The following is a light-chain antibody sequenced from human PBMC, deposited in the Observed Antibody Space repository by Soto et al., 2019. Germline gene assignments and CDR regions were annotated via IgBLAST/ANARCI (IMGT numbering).Light chain of an antibody. CDR2: NAF. Sequence: VVTHSPGTLSFSPWQRSTLSFRTSQYVSNDYVAWYQQKPGQAPRLLIYNAFNRATGVPDRFSGSGSGTGFTLTISRLEPEDFAVYYCQKYGSSITFGGGTKVDI. V-gene: IGKV3-20*01. CDR1: QYVSNDY. J-gene: IGKJ4*01. CDR3: QKYGSSIT.